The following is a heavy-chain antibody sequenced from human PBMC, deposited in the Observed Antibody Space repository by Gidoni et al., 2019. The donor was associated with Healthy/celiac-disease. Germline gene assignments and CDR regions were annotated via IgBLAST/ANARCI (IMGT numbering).Heavy chain of an antibody. CDR3: AHDNRAAAGTWYFDY. CDR2: IYWNDDK. J-gene: IGHJ4*02. Sequence: QITLKESGPTLVKPTQTLTLTCTFSGFSLSTSGVGVGWIRQPPGKALEWLALIYWNDDKRYSPSLKSRLTITKDTSKNQVVLTMTNMDPVDTATYYCAHDNRAAAGTWYFDYWGQGTLVTVSS. D-gene: IGHD6-13*01. CDR1: GFSLSTSGVG. V-gene: IGHV2-5*01.